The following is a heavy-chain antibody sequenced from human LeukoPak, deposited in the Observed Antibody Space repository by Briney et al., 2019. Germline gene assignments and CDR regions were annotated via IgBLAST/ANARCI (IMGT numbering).Heavy chain of an antibody. Sequence: GGPLRLSCAASGFTFSTYYMHWVRQAPGKGLVWISRINTDGSSTLYADSVKGRFTISRDNAKNTLYLQMNSLRAEDTAVYYCTRSHASYSSSWSISYYFDYRGQGTLVPVSS. CDR3: TRSHASYSSSWSISYYFDY. CDR1: GFTFSTYY. CDR2: INTDGSST. J-gene: IGHJ4*02. V-gene: IGHV3-74*01. D-gene: IGHD6-13*01.